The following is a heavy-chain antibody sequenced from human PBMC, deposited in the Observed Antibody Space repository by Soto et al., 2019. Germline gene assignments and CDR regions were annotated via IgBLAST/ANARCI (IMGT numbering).Heavy chain of an antibody. D-gene: IGHD3-3*01. CDR1: GFTFSNAW. V-gene: IGHV3-15*07. Sequence: EVQLVESGGGLVKPGGSLRLSCAASGFTFSNAWMNWVRQAPGKGLEWIGRIKSKTDGGTTDYAAPVKGRFTISRDDSKNTLYLQMNSLKTEDTAVYYCTTLDTIFGPLSGEAIYWGQGTLVTVSS. CDR3: TTLDTIFGPLSGEAIY. CDR2: IKSKTDGGTT. J-gene: IGHJ4*02.